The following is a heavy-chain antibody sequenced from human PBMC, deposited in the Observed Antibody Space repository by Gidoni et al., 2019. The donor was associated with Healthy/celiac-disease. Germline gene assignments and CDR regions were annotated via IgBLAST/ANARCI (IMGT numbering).Heavy chain of an antibody. CDR2: INAGNGNT. V-gene: IGHV1-3*01. Sequence: QVQLVQSGAEVKKPGASVKISCKASGYTFTSYAMHWVRQSPGQRLEWMGWINAGNGNTTYSQKFQGRVTITRDTSASTAYMELSSLRSEDTAVYYCARYSSSVYWGQGTLVTVSS. CDR1: GYTFTSYA. CDR3: ARYSSSVY. J-gene: IGHJ4*02. D-gene: IGHD6-6*01.